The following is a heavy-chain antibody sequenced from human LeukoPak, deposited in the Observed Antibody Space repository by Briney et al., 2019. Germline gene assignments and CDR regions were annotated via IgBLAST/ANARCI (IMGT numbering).Heavy chain of an antibody. CDR2: ISYDGSNK. Sequence: GGSLRLSCAASGFTFSSYAMHWVRQAPGKGLEWVAVISYDGSNKYYADSVKGRFTISRDNSKNTLYLQMNSLRAEDTAVYYCARDHRMITFGGVIARGFDYWGQGTLVTVSS. D-gene: IGHD3-16*02. CDR3: ARDHRMITFGGVIARGFDY. J-gene: IGHJ4*02. CDR1: GFTFSSYA. V-gene: IGHV3-30*04.